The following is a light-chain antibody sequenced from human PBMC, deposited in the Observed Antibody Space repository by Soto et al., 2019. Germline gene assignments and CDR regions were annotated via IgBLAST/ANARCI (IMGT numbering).Light chain of an antibody. CDR1: QSVSSIY. Sequence: IVLTQSPGTLSLSQGERGSVSCRASQSVSSIYLAWYQQKPGQAPRLLIYGASSRATGVPDRFSGSGSGTDFTLTISRLEPEDFAVYYCQQYGSSPLTFGGGTKVDIK. J-gene: IGKJ4*01. V-gene: IGKV3-20*01. CDR3: QQYGSSPLT. CDR2: GAS.